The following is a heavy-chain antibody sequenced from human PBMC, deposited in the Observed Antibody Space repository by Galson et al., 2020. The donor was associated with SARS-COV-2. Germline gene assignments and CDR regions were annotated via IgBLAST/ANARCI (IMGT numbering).Heavy chain of an antibody. CDR1: DDSISSGAFF. J-gene: IGHJ4*02. V-gene: IGHV4-61*02. CDR2: VNTSGST. CDR3: ARGDPAKHFDY. Sequence: SATLSLTCTVSDDSISSGAFFWAWVRQPAETKLEWIGRVNTSGSTNYNPSLKSRVTISIEPSRRQFSLELNSMTAADTAVYYCARGDPAKHFDYWGQGTLVTVSS.